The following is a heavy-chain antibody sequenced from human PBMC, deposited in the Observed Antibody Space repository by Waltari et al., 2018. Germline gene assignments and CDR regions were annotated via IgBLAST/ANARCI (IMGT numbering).Heavy chain of an antibody. D-gene: IGHD2-2*01. J-gene: IGHJ4*02. CDR1: GYTFTGYY. CDR2: INPNSGGT. V-gene: IGHV1-2*02. CDR3: ARGGFIVVVPAAKSPIQPPGY. Sequence: QVQLVQSGAEVKKPGASVKVSCKASGYTFTGYYMHWVRRAPGQGLEWMGWINPNSGGTNYAQKFQGRVTMTRDTSISTAYMELSRLRSDDTAVYYCARGGFIVVVPAAKSPIQPPGYWGQGTLVTVSS.